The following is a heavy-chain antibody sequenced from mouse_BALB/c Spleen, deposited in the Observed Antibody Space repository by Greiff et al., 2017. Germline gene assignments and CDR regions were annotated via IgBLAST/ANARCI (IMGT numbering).Heavy chain of an antibody. Sequence: VQLKESGPGLVAPSQSLSITCTVSGFSLTSYGVHWVRQPPGKGLEWLGVIWAGGSTNYNSALMSRLSISKDNSKSQVFLKMNSLQTDDTAMYYCAREFYYGSSYKYFDVWGAGTTVTVSS. J-gene: IGHJ1*01. V-gene: IGHV2-9*02. CDR3: AREFYYGSSYKYFDV. CDR2: IWAGGST. CDR1: GFSLTSYG. D-gene: IGHD1-1*01.